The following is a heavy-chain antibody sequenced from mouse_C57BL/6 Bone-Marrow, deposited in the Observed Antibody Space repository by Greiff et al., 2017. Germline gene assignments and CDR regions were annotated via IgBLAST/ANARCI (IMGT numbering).Heavy chain of an antibody. J-gene: IGHJ3*01. CDR2: ISSGGSYT. Sequence: EVMLVESGGDLVKPGGSLKLSCAASGFTFSSYGMSWVRQTPDKRLEWVATISSGGSYTYYPASVKGRFTISRDNAKNTLYLQMSSLKSEDTAMYYCARHSNWEIAYWGQGTLVTVSA. CDR1: GFTFSSYG. V-gene: IGHV5-6*01. D-gene: IGHD4-1*01. CDR3: ARHSNWEIAY.